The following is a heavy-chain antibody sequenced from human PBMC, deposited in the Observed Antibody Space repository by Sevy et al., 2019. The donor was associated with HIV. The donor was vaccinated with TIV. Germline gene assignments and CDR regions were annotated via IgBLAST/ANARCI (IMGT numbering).Heavy chain of an antibody. CDR1: GGSITSLY. D-gene: IGHD6-25*01. V-gene: IGHV4-59*08. CDR3: AGENAWGRGYS. J-gene: IGHJ4*02. Sequence: SETLSLTCTVSGGSITSLYWNWIRQPPGKGLEWMANIYYNGHINYNPTLKSRVTLSLDTSKNQFSLRLSSVTDADTAMYHCAGENAWGRGYSWGQGTLVTVSS. CDR2: IYYNGHI.